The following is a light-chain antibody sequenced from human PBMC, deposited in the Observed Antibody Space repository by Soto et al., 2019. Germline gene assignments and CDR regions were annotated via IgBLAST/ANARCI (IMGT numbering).Light chain of an antibody. Sequence: DIQMTQSLSSRSASVGDRVTITCRASQSISNFLNWYQQKPGKAPTLLIYAASSLQSGVPSRFSGSGSGTDFTLTISSLQPEDFATYYCQQSYSTPPITFGQGTRLEI. CDR1: QSISNF. V-gene: IGKV1-39*01. CDR3: QQSYSTPPIT. CDR2: AAS. J-gene: IGKJ5*01.